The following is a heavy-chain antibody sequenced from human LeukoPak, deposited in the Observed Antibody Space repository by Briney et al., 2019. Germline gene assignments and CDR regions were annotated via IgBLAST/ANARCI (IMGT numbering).Heavy chain of an antibody. CDR2: ISSSSSYI. D-gene: IGHD4-17*01. CDR3: ARFKVTTGGGFDY. CDR1: GFTFSSYS. Sequence: GGSLRLSCAASGFTFSSYSMNWVRQAPGKGPEWVSSISSSSSYIYYADSVKGRFTISRDNAKNSLYLQMNSLRAEDTAVYYCARFKVTTGGGFDYWGQGTLVTVSS. J-gene: IGHJ4*02. V-gene: IGHV3-21*01.